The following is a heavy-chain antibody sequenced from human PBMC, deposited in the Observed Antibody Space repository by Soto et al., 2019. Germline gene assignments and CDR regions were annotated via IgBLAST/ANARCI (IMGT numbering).Heavy chain of an antibody. CDR3: AIQHPLDSSAWYN. CDR1: GDSFTCFW. J-gene: IGHJ4*02. V-gene: IGHV5-51*01. D-gene: IGHD6-19*01. Sequence: PGDSMKISFKVFGDSFTCFWIVWVRHSPGKGLEWVGSIYPRDSDIRYNPSFEGQVTVSADRSTTTAFLQWSSLMASDTAIYYCAIQHPLDSSAWYNWGQGTLVTVSS. CDR2: IYPRDSDI.